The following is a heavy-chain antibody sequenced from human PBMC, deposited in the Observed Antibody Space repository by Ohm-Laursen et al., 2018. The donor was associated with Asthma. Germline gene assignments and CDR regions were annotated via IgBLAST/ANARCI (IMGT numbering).Heavy chain of an antibody. CDR3: TRGGHYGSYFDY. Sequence: SLRLSCAAPGFTFSTYWMHSVRQAPGKGLVWVSRVYGDGSNTIYADSVKGRFTISRDNAKNTLYLQMNSLRAEDTAVYYCTRGGHYGSYFDYWGQGTLVTVSS. D-gene: IGHD4-17*01. CDR2: VYGDGSNT. J-gene: IGHJ4*02. V-gene: IGHV3-74*01. CDR1: GFTFSTYW.